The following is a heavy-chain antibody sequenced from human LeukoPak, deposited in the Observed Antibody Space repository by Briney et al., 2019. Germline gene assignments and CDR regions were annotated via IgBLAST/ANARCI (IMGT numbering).Heavy chain of an antibody. Sequence: PSETLSLTCAVYGGSFSGYYWSWVRQPPGKGLEGIGEINHSGSTNYNPSLKSRVTISVDTSKNQFSLKLSSVTAADTAVYYCARASTYDFWSGYYPQNFDYWGQGTLVTVSS. CDR2: INHSGST. J-gene: IGHJ4*02. CDR3: ARASTYDFWSGYYPQNFDY. V-gene: IGHV4-34*01. D-gene: IGHD3-3*01. CDR1: GGSFSGYY.